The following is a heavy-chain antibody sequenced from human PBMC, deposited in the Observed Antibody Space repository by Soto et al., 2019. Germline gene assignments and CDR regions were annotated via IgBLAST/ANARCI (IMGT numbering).Heavy chain of an antibody. CDR1: GGSISSYY. CDR2: IYYSGST. Sequence: SETLSLTCTVSGGSISSYYWSWIRQPPGKGLEWIGYIYYSGSTYYNPSLKSRVTISVDTSKNQFSLKLSSVTAADTAVYYCARDLNWNPHYFDYWGQGTLVTVSS. CDR3: ARDLNWNPHYFDY. J-gene: IGHJ4*02. D-gene: IGHD1-20*01. V-gene: IGHV4-30-4*01.